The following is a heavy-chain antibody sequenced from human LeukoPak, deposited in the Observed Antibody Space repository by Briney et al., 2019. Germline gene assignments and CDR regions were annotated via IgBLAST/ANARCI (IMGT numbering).Heavy chain of an antibody. Sequence: GGSLRLSCAASGFTFSSYGMSWVRQAPGKGLEWVSAISGSGGSTYYADSVKGRFTISRDNAKNSLYLQMNSLRAEDTAVYYCAREDLNYYYMDVWGKGTTVTVSS. D-gene: IGHD3/OR15-3a*01. V-gene: IGHV3-23*01. CDR1: GFTFSSYG. CDR2: ISGSGGST. CDR3: AREDLNYYYMDV. J-gene: IGHJ6*03.